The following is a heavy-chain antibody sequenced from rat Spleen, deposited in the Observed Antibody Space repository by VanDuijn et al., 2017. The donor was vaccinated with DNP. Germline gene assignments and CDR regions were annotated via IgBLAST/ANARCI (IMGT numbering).Heavy chain of an antibody. CDR3: ARWTRYFDY. D-gene: IGHD1-7*01. J-gene: IGHJ2*01. Sequence: EVQLQESGSGLVKPSQSLSLTCSVTGYSITSNYWVWIRMFPRNIMEWIGHISYSGSTSYNPSLKSRVSISRDTSKNQVFLQLNSVTTEDTATYYCARWTRYFDYWGQGVMVTVSS. V-gene: IGHV3-1*01. CDR1: GYSITSNY. CDR2: ISYSGST.